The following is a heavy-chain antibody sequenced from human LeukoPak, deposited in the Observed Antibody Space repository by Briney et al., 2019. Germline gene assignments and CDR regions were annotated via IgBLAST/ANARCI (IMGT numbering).Heavy chain of an antibody. D-gene: IGHD3-16*01. CDR1: GGSISSGSYY. CDR2: IYTSGST. Sequence: SQTLSLTCTVSGGSISSGSYYWSWIRQPTGKGLEWIGRIYTSGSTNYNPSLKSRVTISVDTSKNQFSLKLSSVTAADTAVYYCARESPLGHYFDYWGQGTLVTVYS. CDR3: ARESPLGHYFDY. V-gene: IGHV4-61*02. J-gene: IGHJ4*02.